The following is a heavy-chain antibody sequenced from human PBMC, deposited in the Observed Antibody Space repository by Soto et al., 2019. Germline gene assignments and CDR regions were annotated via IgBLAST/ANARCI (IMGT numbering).Heavy chain of an antibody. CDR2: INTDGTNT. Sequence: EVQLVESGRGLVQPGGSLRLSCAVSGFTFSRYWMHWFRQDPGNGLVWVSSINTDGTNTQYADSVRGRFTVSRDNAKNTVYLQMISLRIEVTALYYCAKDLLWGQTDYLGQGTLVVVSS. CDR3: AKDLLWGQTDY. J-gene: IGHJ4*02. CDR1: GFTFSRYW. V-gene: IGHV3-74*03. D-gene: IGHD3-16*01.